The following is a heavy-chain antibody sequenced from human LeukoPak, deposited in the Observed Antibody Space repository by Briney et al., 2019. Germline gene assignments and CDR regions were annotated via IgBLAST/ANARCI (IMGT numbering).Heavy chain of an antibody. V-gene: IGHV1-69*13. D-gene: IGHD2-2*01. CDR1: GGTLSSYA. Sequence: SVKVSCKASGGTLSSYAISWVRQAPGQGLEWMGGIIPIFGTANYAQKFQGRVTITADESTSTAYMELSSLRSEDTAVYYCAGRGVVVPAAPDYWGQGTLVTVSS. CDR3: AGRGVVVPAAPDY. CDR2: IIPIFGTA. J-gene: IGHJ4*02.